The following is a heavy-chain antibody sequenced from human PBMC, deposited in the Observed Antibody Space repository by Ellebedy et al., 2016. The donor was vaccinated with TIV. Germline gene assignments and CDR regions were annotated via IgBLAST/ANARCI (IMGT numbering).Heavy chain of an antibody. CDR2: IHYSGST. V-gene: IGHV4-59*01. J-gene: IGHJ4*02. CDR1: GASISSDY. Sequence: SETLSLTCTVSGASISSDYWSWIRQPPGKGLEWIGYIHYSGSTNHNPSLRSRVTMPLDTSRNQFSLKLTSVTAADTAVYYCARSWGYGNDYWGQGTLVTVSS. D-gene: IGHD5-12*01. CDR3: ARSWGYGNDY.